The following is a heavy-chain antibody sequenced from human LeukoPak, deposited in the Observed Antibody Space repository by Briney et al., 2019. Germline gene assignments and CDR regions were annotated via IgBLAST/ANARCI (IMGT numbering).Heavy chain of an antibody. V-gene: IGHV3-23*01. Sequence: GGSLRLSCAASGFTFSSYAMSWVRQAPGKGLEWVSTISGSGGSTYYADSVKGRFTISRDNSKNTLYLQMNSLRAEDTAVYYCAKVFGRVGTFDYWGQGTLVTVSS. J-gene: IGHJ4*02. CDR3: AKVFGRVGTFDY. D-gene: IGHD3-3*01. CDR2: ISGSGGST. CDR1: GFTFSSYA.